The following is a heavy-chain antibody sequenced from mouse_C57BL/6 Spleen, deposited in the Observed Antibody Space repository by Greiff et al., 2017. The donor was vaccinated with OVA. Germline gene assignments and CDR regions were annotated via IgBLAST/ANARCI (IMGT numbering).Heavy chain of an antibody. V-gene: IGHV1-81*01. D-gene: IGHD1-1*01. CDR2: IYPRSGNT. J-gene: IGHJ1*03. CDR1: GYTFTSYG. Sequence: QVLLQQSGAELARPGASVKLSCKASGYTFTSYGISWVKQRTGQGLEWIGEIYPRSGNTYYNEKFKGKATLTADKSSSTAYMELRSLTSEDSAVYFCARRDYYGSSPWYFDVWGTGTTVTVSS. CDR3: ARRDYYGSSPWYFDV.